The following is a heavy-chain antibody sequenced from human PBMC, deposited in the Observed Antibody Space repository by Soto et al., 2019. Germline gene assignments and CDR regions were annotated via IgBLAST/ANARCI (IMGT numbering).Heavy chain of an antibody. J-gene: IGHJ6*02. CDR3: ARVLSPQGRAPPFCYGMDV. CDR1: GGSISSDGYS. CDR2: IYYSGST. D-gene: IGHD3-9*01. Sequence: PSGSLSLTCTVSGGSISSDGYSWSWMRQHPGKGLEWIGYIYYSGSTYYNPSLKSRVTISVDTSKNQFSLKLSSVTAADTAVYYCARVLSPQGRAPPFCYGMDVWVQGTTVTVS. V-gene: IGHV4-31*03.